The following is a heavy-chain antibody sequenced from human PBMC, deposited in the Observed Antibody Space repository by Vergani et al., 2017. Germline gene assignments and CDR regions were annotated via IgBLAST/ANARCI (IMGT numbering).Heavy chain of an antibody. D-gene: IGHD5-24*01. Sequence: VQLQESGPGLLKPSETLSLTCSVSGASISSYFWSWIRQPAGKGLEWLGRVHTDGTAYYNPSLRTRVRVSADLSQSQFSLKMTSLTAADTAVYFCARDQWDDDGPRGWFAPWGQGILVTVSS. CDR2: VHTDGTA. J-gene: IGHJ5*02. CDR3: ARDQWDDDGPRGWFAP. V-gene: IGHV4-4*07. CDR1: GASISSYF.